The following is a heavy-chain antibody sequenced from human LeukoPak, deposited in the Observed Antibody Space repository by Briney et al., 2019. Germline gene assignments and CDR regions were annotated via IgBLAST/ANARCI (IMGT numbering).Heavy chain of an antibody. Sequence: PGRSLRLSCAASGFTFSSYGMHWVRQAPGKGLEWVAVTSYDGSNKYYADSVKGRFTISRDNSKNTLYLQMNSLRAEDTAVYYCAKDGNYDFWSGYYWWGQGTLVTVSS. CDR2: TSYDGSNK. D-gene: IGHD3-3*01. V-gene: IGHV3-30*18. CDR1: GFTFSSYG. J-gene: IGHJ4*02. CDR3: AKDGNYDFWSGYYW.